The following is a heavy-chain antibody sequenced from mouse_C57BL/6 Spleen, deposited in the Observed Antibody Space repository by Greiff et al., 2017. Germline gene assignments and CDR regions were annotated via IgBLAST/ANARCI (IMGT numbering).Heavy chain of an antibody. CDR3: ARRTTVVAPIEY. CDR2: IDPSDSYP. Sequence: QVQLQQPGAELVRPGTSVKLSCKASGYTFTSYWMHWVKQRPGQGLEWIGVIDPSDSYPNYNQKFKGKATLTVDTSSSTAYMQLSSLTSEDSAVEYCARRTTVVAPIEYWGQGTTRTVSS. J-gene: IGHJ2*01. V-gene: IGHV1-59*01. D-gene: IGHD1-1*01. CDR1: GYTFTSYW.